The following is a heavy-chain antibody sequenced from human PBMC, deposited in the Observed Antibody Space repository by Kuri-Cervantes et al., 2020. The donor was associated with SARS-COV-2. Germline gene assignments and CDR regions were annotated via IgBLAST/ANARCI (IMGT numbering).Heavy chain of an antibody. J-gene: IGHJ4*02. CDR1: GFTFSSYW. V-gene: IGHV3-7*01. CDR3: ARVERRWLQFPEYYFDY. CDR2: IKQDGSEK. Sequence: GGSLRLSCAASGFTFSSYWMSWVRQAPGKGLEWVANIKQDGSEKYYVDSVKGRFTISRDNAKNSLYLQMNSLRAEDTAVYYCARVERRWLQFPEYYFDYWGQGTLVTVSS. D-gene: IGHD5-24*01.